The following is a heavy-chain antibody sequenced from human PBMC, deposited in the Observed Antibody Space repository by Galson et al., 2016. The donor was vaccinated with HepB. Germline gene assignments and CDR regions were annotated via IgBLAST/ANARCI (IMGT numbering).Heavy chain of an antibody. V-gene: IGHV3-7*03. CDR2: IKEDESEK. Sequence: SLRLSCAASGFNFSRYWMTWVRQAPGKGLEWVANIKEDESEKHYVGSLKGRFTISRDNAKNYVYLQINSLRAGGTAIYYCGRESSEDTAMVDHWGQGTLVTVSS. CDR1: GFNFSRYW. D-gene: IGHD5-18*01. CDR3: GRESSEDTAMVDH. J-gene: IGHJ5*02.